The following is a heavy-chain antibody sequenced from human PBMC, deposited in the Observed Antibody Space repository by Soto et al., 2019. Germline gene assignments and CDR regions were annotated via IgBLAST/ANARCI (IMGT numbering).Heavy chain of an antibody. CDR1: GFSVSRNY. CDR3: ARVPYDSSGYYSEGAFDI. J-gene: IGHJ3*02. Sequence: EVQLVETGGGLIQPGGSLRLSCAASGFSVSRNYMSWVRQAPGKGLEWVSSISRGGSTNYADSVKGRFTISRDDSKNTVYLQMNSLRAEDTAVYYCARVPYDSSGYYSEGAFDIWGQGTMVTVS. V-gene: IGHV3-53*02. CDR2: ISRGGST. D-gene: IGHD3-22*01.